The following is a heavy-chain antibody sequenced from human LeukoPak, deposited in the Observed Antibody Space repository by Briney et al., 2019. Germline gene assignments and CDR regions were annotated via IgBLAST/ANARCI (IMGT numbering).Heavy chain of an antibody. CDR2: ISAYNGNT. J-gene: IGHJ5*02. CDR1: GYTFTTHG. V-gene: IGHV1-18*01. Sequence: EASVKVSCKASGYTFTTHGIIWVRQAPGQGLEWMGWISAYNGNTNYAQKFQGRVSMTTDTSTSTAYMQLRSLRSDDTAVYYCARVDFDYVWGNYRYTSPPPAGWFDPWGQGTLVTVSS. D-gene: IGHD3-16*02. CDR3: ARVDFDYVWGNYRYTSPPPAGWFDP.